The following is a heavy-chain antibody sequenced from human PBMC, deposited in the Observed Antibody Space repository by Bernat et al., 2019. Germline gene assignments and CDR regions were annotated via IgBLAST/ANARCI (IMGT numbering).Heavy chain of an antibody. CDR1: GFTFSSYA. D-gene: IGHD7-27*01. J-gene: IGHJ4*02. V-gene: IGHV3-30*04. Sequence: QVQLVESGGGVVQPGRSLRLSCAASGFTFSSYAMHWVRQAPGKGLEWVAVISYDGTNKYYVDSVKGRFTVSRDNSKNMLYLQMNTLRAEDTAVYYCARLWGPADYWGQGTLVTVSS. CDR2: ISYDGTNK. CDR3: ARLWGPADY.